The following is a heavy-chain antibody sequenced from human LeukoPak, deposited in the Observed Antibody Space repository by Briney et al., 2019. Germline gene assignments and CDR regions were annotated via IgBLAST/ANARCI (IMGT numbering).Heavy chain of an antibody. V-gene: IGHV4-39*07. CDR3: ANDHGSGSEFDY. CDR1: GGSLRTAGYS. J-gene: IGHJ4*02. Sequence: SETLSLTCTVSGGSLRTAGYSWGWIRRPPGKGLEWIGSIYSGGRTYYNPSLESRVTISKDTSKNQFSLRLTSVTGADTAVYYCANDHGSGSEFDYWGQGTLVTVSS. D-gene: IGHD3-10*01. CDR2: IYSGGRT.